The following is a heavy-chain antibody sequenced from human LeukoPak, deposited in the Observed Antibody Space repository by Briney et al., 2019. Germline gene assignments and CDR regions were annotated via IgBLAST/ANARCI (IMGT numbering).Heavy chain of an antibody. J-gene: IGHJ6*02. CDR1: GGSFSGYY. D-gene: IGHD6-19*01. V-gene: IGHV4-34*01. Sequence: SETLSLTCAVYGGSFSGYYWSWIRQPPGKGLEWIGEINHSGSTNYNPSLKSRVTISVDTSKNQFSLKLSSVTAADTAVYYCARIDYSSFHMDVWGQGTTVTVSS. CDR3: ARIDYSSFHMDV. CDR2: INHSGST.